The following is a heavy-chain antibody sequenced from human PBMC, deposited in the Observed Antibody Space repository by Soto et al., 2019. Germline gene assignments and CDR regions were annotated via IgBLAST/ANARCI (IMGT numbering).Heavy chain of an antibody. V-gene: IGHV1-69*02. CDR1: GGTFNSYT. D-gene: IGHD3-10*01. CDR2: ISPMLSMS. Sequence: QVQLVQSGAEVKKSGSSVRVSCKASGGTFNSYTLSWVRQAPGQRLEWMGRISPMLSMSTYAQKIQGRVSIIADKSTNTVSLDLSSLRSDDTAIYYCATSYGSGSRPFDYWGQGTLVTVSS. J-gene: IGHJ4*02. CDR3: ATSYGSGSRPFDY.